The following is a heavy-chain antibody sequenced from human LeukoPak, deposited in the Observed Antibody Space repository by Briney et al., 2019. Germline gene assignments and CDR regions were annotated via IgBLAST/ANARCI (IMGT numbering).Heavy chain of an antibody. J-gene: IGHJ4*02. CDR2: IYYSGST. CDR3: ARLIKEDYYDSSGYPDY. V-gene: IGHV4-39*01. Sequence: PSETLSLTCTVSGGSISSSGYYWGWIRQPPGKGLEWIGSIYYSGSTYYNPSLKSRVTISVDTSKNQFSLKLSSVTAADTAVYYCARLIKEDYYDSSGYPDYWGQGTLVTVSS. CDR1: GGSISSSGYY. D-gene: IGHD3-22*01.